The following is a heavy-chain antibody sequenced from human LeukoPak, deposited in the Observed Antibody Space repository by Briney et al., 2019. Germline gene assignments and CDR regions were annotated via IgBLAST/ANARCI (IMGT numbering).Heavy chain of an antibody. CDR2: ISSSSSYI. CDR3: ARASSLYDIWSGYYLSYFDY. CDR1: GFTFSSYS. J-gene: IGHJ4*02. Sequence: PGGSLSLSCAASGFTFSSYSMNWVGQAPGKGLEWVSSISSSSSYIYYADSVKGRFTISRDNAKDSLYLQMNSLRAEDTAVYYCARASSLYDIWSGYYLSYFDYWGQGTLVTVSS. V-gene: IGHV3-21*01. D-gene: IGHD3-3*01.